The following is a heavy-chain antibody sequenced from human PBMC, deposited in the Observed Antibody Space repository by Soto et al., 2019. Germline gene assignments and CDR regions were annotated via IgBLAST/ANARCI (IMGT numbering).Heavy chain of an antibody. Sequence: QLQLQESGPGLVKPSETLSLTCTVTGGSISDDTYYWGWIRQPPGKGLEWIGRIYYSGTSSYNPSLKSGVTMSVDTSKKQLSLRLSSVTAADTAVYYCARLHCASPNCVPLDPWGQGTLVTVSS. CDR2: IYYSGTS. CDR3: ARLHCASPNCVPLDP. V-gene: IGHV4-39*01. J-gene: IGHJ5*02. CDR1: GGSISDDTYY. D-gene: IGHD2-2*01.